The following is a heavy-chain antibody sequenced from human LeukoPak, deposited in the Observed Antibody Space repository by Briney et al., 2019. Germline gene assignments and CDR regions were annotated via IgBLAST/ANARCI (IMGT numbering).Heavy chain of an antibody. D-gene: IGHD3-3*01. V-gene: IGHV3-11*01. CDR1: GFTFSDYY. J-gene: IGHJ5*02. CDR2: ISSSGSTI. CDR3: AKTTRAGVVEA. Sequence: GGSLRLSCAASGFTFSDYYMSWIRQAPGKGLEWVSYISSSGSTIYYADSVKGRFTISRDNAKNSLYLQMNSLRAEDTAVYYCAKTTRAGVVEAWGQGTLVTVSS.